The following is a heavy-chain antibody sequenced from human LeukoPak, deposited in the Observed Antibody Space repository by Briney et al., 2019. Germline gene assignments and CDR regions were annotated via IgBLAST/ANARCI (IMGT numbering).Heavy chain of an antibody. Sequence: KPSETLALTCTVSGGSISSSSYYWGWIRQPQGKGVEWIESIYYSGSTYYNPSLKSRVTISVDTSKNQFSLKLSSVTAADTAVYYCAAGLTIFGRGWFDPWGQGTLVTVSS. CDR2: IYYSGST. V-gene: IGHV4-39*01. CDR3: AAGLTIFGRGWFDP. D-gene: IGHD3-3*01. J-gene: IGHJ5*02. CDR1: GGSISSSSYY.